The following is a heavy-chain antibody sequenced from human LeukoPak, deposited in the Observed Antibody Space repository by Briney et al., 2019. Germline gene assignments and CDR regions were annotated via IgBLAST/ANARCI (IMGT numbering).Heavy chain of an antibody. CDR2: IYYSGST. J-gene: IGHJ6*03. Sequence: SETLSLTCTVSGGSISSYYWSWIRQPPGKGLEWIGYIYYSGSTNYNPSLKSRVTISVDTSKNQFSLKLSSVTAADTAVYYCARGKGTSPYFYYYYMDVWGKGTTVTVSS. V-gene: IGHV4-59*01. CDR1: GGSISSYY. D-gene: IGHD2-21*01. CDR3: ARGKGTSPYFYYYYMDV.